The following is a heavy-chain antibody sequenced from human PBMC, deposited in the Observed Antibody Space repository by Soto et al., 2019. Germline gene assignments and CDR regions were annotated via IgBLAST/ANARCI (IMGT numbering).Heavy chain of an antibody. CDR2: IIPILGIA. CDR3: ARGHTCSGCSCTGGSGYFDY. Sequence: QVQLVQSGAEVKKPGSSVKVSCKASGGTFSSYTISWVRQAPGQGLEWMGRIIPILGIANYAQKFQGSVTITADKSKGTAYMELSSLRSEDTAVYYCARGHTCSGCSCTGGSGYFDYWGQGTLVTVSS. D-gene: IGHD2-15*01. J-gene: IGHJ4*02. CDR1: GGTFSSYT. V-gene: IGHV1-69*02.